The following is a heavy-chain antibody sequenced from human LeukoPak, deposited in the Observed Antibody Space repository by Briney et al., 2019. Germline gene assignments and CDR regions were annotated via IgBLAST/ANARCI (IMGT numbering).Heavy chain of an antibody. CDR3: VSHPLRYFDWLSDYYFDY. D-gene: IGHD3-9*01. CDR1: GGTFSSYA. V-gene: IGHV1-69*13. CDR2: IIPIFGTA. Sequence: GASVKVSCTASGGTFSSYAISWVRQAPGQGLEWMGGIIPIFGTANYAQKFQGRVTITADESTSTAYMELSSLRSEDTAVYYCVSHPLRYFDWLSDYYFDYWGQGTLVTVSS. J-gene: IGHJ4*02.